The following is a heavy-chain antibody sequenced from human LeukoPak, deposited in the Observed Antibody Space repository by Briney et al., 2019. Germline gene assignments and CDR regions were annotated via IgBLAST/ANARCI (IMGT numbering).Heavy chain of an antibody. CDR2: INHIGNT. D-gene: IGHD3-10*01. CDR1: GGPLNGYY. J-gene: IGHJ6*03. Sequence: SETLSLTCAVNGGPLNGYYWSWIRQPPGKGLEWIGEINHIGNTNYDPSLRSRVTISVDTSKNQFSLSLTSATAADTAVYFCARLGSVGYYNYQYMDIWGNGTTVTVSS. CDR3: ARLGSVGYYNYQYMDI. V-gene: IGHV4-34*01.